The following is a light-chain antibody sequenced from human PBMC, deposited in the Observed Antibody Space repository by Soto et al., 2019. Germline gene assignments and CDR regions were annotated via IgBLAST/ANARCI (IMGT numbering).Light chain of an antibody. CDR1: KLGDKY. CDR2: QDS. J-gene: IGLJ2*01. V-gene: IGLV3-1*01. CDR3: QAWDSSTVV. Sequence: SYELTQPHSVSVSPGQTASITCSGDKLGDKYACWYQQKPGQSPVLVIYQDSKRPSGIPERFSGSNSGNTATLTISGTQAMEEADYYCQAWDSSTVVFGGGTKLTVL.